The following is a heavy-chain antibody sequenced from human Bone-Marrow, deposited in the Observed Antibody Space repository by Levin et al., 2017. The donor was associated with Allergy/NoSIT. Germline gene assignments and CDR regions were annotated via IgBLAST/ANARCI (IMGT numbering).Heavy chain of an antibody. CDR2: IKSKINGGTT. CDR3: TTDPEASTDFWSGYSLSFDH. Sequence: GGSLRLSCAASGFTFNYAWMSWVRQAPGKGLEWVGRIKSKINGGTTDYSAPVQGRFTISRDDSKNTVYLQMNSLRAEDTAVYYCTTDPEASTDFWSGYSLSFDHWGQGSLVTVSS. J-gene: IGHJ4*02. D-gene: IGHD3-3*01. V-gene: IGHV3-15*01. CDR1: GFTFNYAW.